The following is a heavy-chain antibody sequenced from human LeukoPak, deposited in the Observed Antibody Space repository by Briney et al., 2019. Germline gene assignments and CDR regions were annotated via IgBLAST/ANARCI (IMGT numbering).Heavy chain of an antibody. J-gene: IGHJ4*02. Sequence: SETLSLTCTVSGGSISSYYWSWIRQPPGKGLEWIGYIYYSGSTNYNPSLKSRVTISVDTFKNQFSLKLSSVTAADTAVYYCARVPRGGYYFDYWGQGTLVTVSS. D-gene: IGHD3-16*01. CDR2: IYYSGST. CDR3: ARVPRGGYYFDY. V-gene: IGHV4-59*01. CDR1: GGSISSYY.